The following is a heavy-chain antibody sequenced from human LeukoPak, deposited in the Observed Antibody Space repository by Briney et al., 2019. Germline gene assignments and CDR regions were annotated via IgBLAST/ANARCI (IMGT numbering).Heavy chain of an antibody. CDR2: ISNDGGRT. Sequence: PGGSLRLSCAASGFIFSSFAMRWVRQAPGKGLEWVSVISNDGGRTYYADSVKGRFTISRDNSKNTLYLQMNSLRAEDTAVYYCAKSGKPSNLRYFDWLFQQLSYFDYWGQGTLVTVSS. D-gene: IGHD3-9*01. CDR3: AKSGKPSNLRYFDWLFQQLSYFDY. V-gene: IGHV3-23*01. J-gene: IGHJ4*02. CDR1: GFIFSSFA.